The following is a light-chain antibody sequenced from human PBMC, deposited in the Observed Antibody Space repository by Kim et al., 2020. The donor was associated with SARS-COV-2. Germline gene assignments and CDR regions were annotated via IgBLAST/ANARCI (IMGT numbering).Light chain of an antibody. Sequence: GQSVTIPCTGPSSDVGSYNRVSWYERPPGTAPKLIIYEVSDRPSGVPHRFSGSKSGNTASLTISWLQTEDEADYYCSSYTSSSTLIFGGGTKVTVL. CDR1: SSDVGSYNR. CDR2: EVS. CDR3: SSYTSSSTLI. J-gene: IGLJ6*01. V-gene: IGLV2-18*02.